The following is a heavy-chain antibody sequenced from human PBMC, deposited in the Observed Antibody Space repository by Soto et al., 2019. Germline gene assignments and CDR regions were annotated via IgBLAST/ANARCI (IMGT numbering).Heavy chain of an antibody. Sequence: SQTLSLTCAISWVSFSSNIAACNCIRQSPSRGLEWLGRTYYRSKWYNDYAISVKSRITINPDTSKNQFSLQLNSVTPDDTAVYYCSRGFKTNFDYWGQGTLVTVSS. CDR3: SRGFKTNFDY. CDR2: TYYRSKWYN. V-gene: IGHV6-1*01. J-gene: IGHJ4*02. CDR1: WVSFSSNIAA.